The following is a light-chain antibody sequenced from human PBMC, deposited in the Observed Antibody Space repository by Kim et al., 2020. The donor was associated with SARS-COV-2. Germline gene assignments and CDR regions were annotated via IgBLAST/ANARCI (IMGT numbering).Light chain of an antibody. CDR1: SSDVGGHNY. CDR2: EVN. Sequence: GQSVTISCTGTSSDVGGHNYVCWYRQHPGKAPQLLIFEVNKRPFGVPDRFSGSKSGNTASLTVSGLQAEDEADYYCSSYTNTNNLVFGGGTQLTVL. CDR3: SSYTNTNNLV. V-gene: IGLV2-8*01. J-gene: IGLJ2*01.